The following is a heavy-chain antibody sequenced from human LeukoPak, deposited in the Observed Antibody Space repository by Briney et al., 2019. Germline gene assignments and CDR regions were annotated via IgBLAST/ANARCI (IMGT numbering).Heavy chain of an antibody. D-gene: IGHD3-9*01. CDR1: GGTFSSYA. J-gene: IGHJ4*02. CDR2: IIPIFGTA. Sequence: GASVKVSCKGSGGTFSSYAISWVRQAPGQGVAWMGGIIPIFGTANYVRKFQGRVTNTPHKYTSAPDMEASGLRSKDTAGYYLASTYYDILTGYYADYWGQGTLVTVSS. CDR3: ASTYYDILTGYYADY. V-gene: IGHV1-69*06.